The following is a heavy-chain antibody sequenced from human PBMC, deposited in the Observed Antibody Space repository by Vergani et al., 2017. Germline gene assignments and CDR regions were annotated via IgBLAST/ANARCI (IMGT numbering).Heavy chain of an antibody. CDR2: ISYDGSNK. CDR1: GFTFSSYA. J-gene: IGHJ6*02. V-gene: IGHV3-30*04. Sequence: QVQLVESGGGVVQPGRSLRLSCAASGFTFSSYAMHWVRQAPGKGLEWVAVISYDGSNKYYADSVKGRFTISRDNSKNTLYLQMNSLRAEDTAVYYCAKDWVLRYFENGNYYGMDVWGQGTLVTVSS. D-gene: IGHD3-9*01. CDR3: AKDWVLRYFENGNYYGMDV.